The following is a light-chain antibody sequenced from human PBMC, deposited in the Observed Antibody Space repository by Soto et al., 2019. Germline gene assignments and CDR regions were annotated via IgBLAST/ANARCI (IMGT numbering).Light chain of an antibody. J-gene: IGKJ5*01. Sequence: DIQMTQSPSTLSASVGDRITITCRASQSVSRRLAWYQQKPGKAPKLLIYDASSLESGVPSRFSGRGSGTDFTLTISRLEPEDFAVYYCQQYGSSPPWTFGQGTRLDIK. CDR3: QQYGSSPPWT. CDR2: DAS. CDR1: QSVSRR. V-gene: IGKV1-5*01.